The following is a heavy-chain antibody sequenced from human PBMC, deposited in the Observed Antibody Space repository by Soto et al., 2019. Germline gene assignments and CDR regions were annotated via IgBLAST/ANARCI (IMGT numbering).Heavy chain of an antibody. CDR3: ASLGCSSTSCYRADYYYGMDV. Sequence: GESLKISCKGSGYSFTSYWISWVRQMPGKGLEWMGRIDPSDSYTNYSPSFQGHVTISADKSISTAYLQWSSLKASDTAMYYCASLGCSSTSCYRADYYYGMDVWGQGTTVTSP. CDR2: IDPSDSYT. CDR1: GYSFTSYW. V-gene: IGHV5-10-1*01. D-gene: IGHD2-2*02. J-gene: IGHJ6*02.